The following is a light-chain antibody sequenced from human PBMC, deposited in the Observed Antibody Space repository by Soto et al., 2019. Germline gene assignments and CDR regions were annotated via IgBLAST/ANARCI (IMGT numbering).Light chain of an antibody. V-gene: IGLV1-51*01. CDR2: DND. J-gene: IGLJ2*01. CDR3: GTWDSSLSDAVV. Sequence: QSVLTQPPSVSAAPGQKVTISCSGTSSNIGRNYVAWYQQLPGTAPKLLIYDNDKRPSGIPDRFSGSKSGTSATLGITGLQTGDEADYYCGTWDSSLSDAVVFGKGTKLTVL. CDR1: SSNIGRNY.